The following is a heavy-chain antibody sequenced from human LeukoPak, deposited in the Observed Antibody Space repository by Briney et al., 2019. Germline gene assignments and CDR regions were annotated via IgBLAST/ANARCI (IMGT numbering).Heavy chain of an antibody. CDR3: ASLMVVAGRPYLDS. CDR2: VYYTGDT. Sequence: SETLSLTCTVSGGSISSDSYYWGWIRQSPGKGLEWIGGVYYTGDTYYNPSLKGRVTISVDTSRNQFSLRLTSMTAAYSSVYYCASLMVVAGRPYLDSWGQGSLVTVSS. J-gene: IGHJ4*02. V-gene: IGHV4-39*01. CDR1: GGSISSDSYY. D-gene: IGHD6-19*01.